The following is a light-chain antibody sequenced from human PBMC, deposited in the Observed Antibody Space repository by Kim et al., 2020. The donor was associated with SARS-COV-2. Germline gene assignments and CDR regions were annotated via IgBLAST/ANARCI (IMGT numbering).Light chain of an antibody. CDR3: SSYATSTTLNWV. CDR2: DVS. Sequence: QSALTQPASVSGSLGQSITISCTGTSSDVGGYNYVSWYQQHPGKAPKVMIYDVSNRPSGVSNRFSGSKSGNTASLTISGLQAEDEADYYCSSYATSTTLNWVFGGGTKLTVL. J-gene: IGLJ3*02. CDR1: SSDVGGYNY. V-gene: IGLV2-14*03.